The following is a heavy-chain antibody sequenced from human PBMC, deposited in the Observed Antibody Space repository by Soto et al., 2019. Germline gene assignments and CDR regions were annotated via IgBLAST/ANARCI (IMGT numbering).Heavy chain of an antibody. CDR1: GFTFSSHS. CDR3: ADGAITARRFDY. Sequence: EVQLLESGGGLVQPGGSLRLSCAASGFTFSSHSMSWVRQAPGKELEWVSSSSTSGDDLFYADSVKGRFIISRDNSKNHLYLQENGLRAEDTAVYYCADGAITARRFDYWGQGTLVTVSS. D-gene: IGHD6-25*01. V-gene: IGHV3-23*01. CDR2: SSTSGDDL. J-gene: IGHJ4*02.